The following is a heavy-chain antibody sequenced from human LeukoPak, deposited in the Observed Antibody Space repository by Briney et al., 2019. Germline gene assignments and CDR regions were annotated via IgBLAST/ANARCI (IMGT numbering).Heavy chain of an antibody. CDR1: GFTFSSYG. J-gene: IGHJ4*02. CDR3: AKDYYGSGSLFDY. V-gene: IGHV3-30*18. Sequence: GGSLRLSCAASGFTFSSYGMHWVRQAPGKGLEWVAIILYDGSNKYYVDSVKGRFTISRDSSKNTLYLQMNSLRAEDTAVYYCAKDYYGSGSLFDYWGQGTLVTVSS. CDR2: ILYDGSNK. D-gene: IGHD3-10*01.